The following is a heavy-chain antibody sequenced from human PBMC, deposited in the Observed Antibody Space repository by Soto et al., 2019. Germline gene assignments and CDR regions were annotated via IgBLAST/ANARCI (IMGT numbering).Heavy chain of an antibody. D-gene: IGHD5-12*01. CDR2: ISISGGTT. J-gene: IGHJ4*02. CDR1: GDTFSSFA. Sequence: GYLGLSCAVYGDTFSSFAMTWVRQAPGRGPEWGAGISISGGTTYYVDSVKGRFTSASERSKNTLFLQMNSMRVEDTAIYYCANIRKSYDNGVDLLNFRGQRTLVTGSS. CDR3: ANIRKSYDNGVDLLNF. V-gene: IGHV3-23*01.